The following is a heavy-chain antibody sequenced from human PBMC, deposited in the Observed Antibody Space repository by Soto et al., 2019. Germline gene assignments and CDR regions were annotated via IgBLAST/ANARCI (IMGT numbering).Heavy chain of an antibody. CDR2: IKPDGTRR. J-gene: IGHJ1*01. V-gene: IGHV3-7*04. CDR1: GFTISSFW. Sequence: ELQLVESGGGLVQPGGSLRLSCEASGFTISSFWMAWVRQAPGKGLEWVANIKPDGTRRDYVDSVKGRFTISRDSAKNSPFLQMSRRRTEVPAVYYCARVLYRRGGIWGQRTVVTVSS. D-gene: IGHD3-16*01. CDR3: ARVLYRRGGI.